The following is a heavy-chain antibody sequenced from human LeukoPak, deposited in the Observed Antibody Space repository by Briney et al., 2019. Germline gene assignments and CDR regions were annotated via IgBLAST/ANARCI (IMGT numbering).Heavy chain of an antibody. CDR2: IYHSGST. Sequence: SGTLSLTCAVSGGSISSSNWWSWVRQPPGKGLEWIGEIYHSGSTNYNPSLKSRVTISLDKSNNQFSLKLSSVPAADTAVYYCARVPVVPAPNFYWYFDLWGRGTLVTVSS. CDR3: ARVPVVPAPNFYWYFDL. D-gene: IGHD2-2*01. V-gene: IGHV4-4*02. J-gene: IGHJ2*01. CDR1: GGSISSSNW.